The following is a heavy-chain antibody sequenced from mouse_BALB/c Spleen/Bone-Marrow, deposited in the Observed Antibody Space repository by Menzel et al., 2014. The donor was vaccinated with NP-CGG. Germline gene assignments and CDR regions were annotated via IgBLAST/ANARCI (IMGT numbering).Heavy chain of an antibody. V-gene: IGHV1-7*01. CDR3: ARSVTVVDPALIY. CDR2: IDPSTGYT. CDR1: GYTFTIYW. Sequence: VQLQESGAELAKPGASVKMSCKASGYTFTIYWMHWVKQRPGQGLEWIGYIDPSTGYTEYNQKFKDKATLTADKSSITAYMQLSSLTSEDSSVYYCARSVTVVDPALIYWGQWTLVTVSA. D-gene: IGHD1-1*01. J-gene: IGHJ3*01.